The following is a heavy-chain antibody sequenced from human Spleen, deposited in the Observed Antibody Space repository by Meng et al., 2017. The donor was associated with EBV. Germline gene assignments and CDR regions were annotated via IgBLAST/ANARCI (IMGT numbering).Heavy chain of an antibody. CDR2: ITPMFGTA. V-gene: IGHV1-69*06. CDR1: GYTFTNYY. Sequence: QVQLVQSGAEVKKPXXSMKVSCKGSGYTFTNYYMHWVRQAPGQGLEWMGGITPMFGTAKYAQKFEGRVTFTADRSTSAAYMELTSLTSEDTAVYFCAKRSEGRPHSAGELSLYNYYFDFWGQGTLVTVSS. D-gene: IGHD3-16*01. J-gene: IGHJ4*02. CDR3: AKRSEGRPHSAGELSLYNYYFDF.